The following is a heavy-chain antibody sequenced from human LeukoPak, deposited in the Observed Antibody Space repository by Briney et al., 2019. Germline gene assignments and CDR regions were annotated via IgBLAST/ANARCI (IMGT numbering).Heavy chain of an antibody. CDR1: GGSINRDY. D-gene: IGHD2-21*02. J-gene: IGHJ4*02. Sequence: PSETLSLTCTVSGGSINRDYWSWIRQPPGKGLEWIGYIYYSGTTLYNPSLESRVTMSGDTSKNQLSLELTSVTAADTAVYYCARGKRAGDSYYFDYWGQGILVTVSS. V-gene: IGHV4-59*01. CDR2: IYYSGTT. CDR3: ARGKRAGDSYYFDY.